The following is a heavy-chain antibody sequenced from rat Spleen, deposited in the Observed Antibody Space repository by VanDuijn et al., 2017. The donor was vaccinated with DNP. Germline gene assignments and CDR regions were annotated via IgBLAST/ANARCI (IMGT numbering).Heavy chain of an antibody. CDR1: GYSITSNY. Sequence: EVQLQESGPGLVKPSQSLSLTCSVTGYSITSNYWAWIRKFPGNKMEWIGHISYSGSSGYNPSLKSRISITRDTSKNQFFLQLNSITTEDTATYYCARGLNYGGYNYYWYFDFWGPGTMVTVSS. CDR2: ISYSGSS. J-gene: IGHJ1*01. V-gene: IGHV3-1*01. CDR3: ARGLNYGGYNYYWYFDF. D-gene: IGHD1-11*01.